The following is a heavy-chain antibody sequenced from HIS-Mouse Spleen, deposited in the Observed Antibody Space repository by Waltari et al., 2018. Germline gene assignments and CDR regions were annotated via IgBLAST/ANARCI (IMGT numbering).Heavy chain of an antibody. V-gene: IGHV4-4*07. D-gene: IGHD1-1*01. CDR2: IYTSGST. Sequence: QVQLQESGPGLVKPSETLSLTCTVSGGSISSYYWSWIRQPAGKGLGWIGRIYTSGSTKYNPSLKSRVTMSVDTSKNQFSLKLSSVTAADTAVYYCARAARTTGTTFFFDYWGQGTLVTVSS. J-gene: IGHJ4*02. CDR3: ARAARTTGTTFFFDY. CDR1: GGSISSYY.